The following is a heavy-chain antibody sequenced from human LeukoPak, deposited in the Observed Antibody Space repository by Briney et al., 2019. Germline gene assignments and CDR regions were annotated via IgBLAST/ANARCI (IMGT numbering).Heavy chain of an antibody. CDR3: ASPDLVVPAATNYYYYYGMDV. D-gene: IGHD2-2*01. V-gene: IGHV1-18*01. J-gene: IGHJ6*02. CDR1: GYTFTSYG. CDR2: ISAYNGNT. Sequence: ASVKVSCKASGYTFTSYGISWVRRAPGQGLEWMGWISAYNGNTNYAQKLQGRVTMTTDTSTSTAYMELRSLRSDDTAVYYCASPDLVVPAATNYYYYYGMDVWGQGTTVTVSS.